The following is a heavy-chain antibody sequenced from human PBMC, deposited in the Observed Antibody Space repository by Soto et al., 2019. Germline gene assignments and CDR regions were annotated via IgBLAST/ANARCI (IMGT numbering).Heavy chain of an antibody. D-gene: IGHD1-26*01. Sequence: SETLSLTCAVYGGSFSGYYWSWIRQPPGKGLEWIGEINHSGSTNYNPSLKSRVTISVDTSKNQFSLKLSSVTAADTAVYYCARGRVGYTTLDYWGQGTRVTVSS. J-gene: IGHJ4*02. CDR3: ARGRVGYTTLDY. V-gene: IGHV4-34*01. CDR2: INHSGST. CDR1: GGSFSGYY.